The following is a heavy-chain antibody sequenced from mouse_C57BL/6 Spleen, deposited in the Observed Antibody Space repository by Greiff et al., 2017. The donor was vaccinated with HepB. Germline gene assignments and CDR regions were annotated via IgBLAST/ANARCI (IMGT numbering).Heavy chain of an antibody. Sequence: VQLQQSGTELVKPGASVKLSCKASGYTFTSYWMHWVKQRPGQGLEWIGNINPSNGGTNYNEKFKSKATLTVDKSSSTAYMQLSSLTSEDSAVYYCARESYYGSSYYYAMDYWGQGTSVTVSS. CDR2: INPSNGGT. CDR3: ARESYYGSSYYYAMDY. J-gene: IGHJ4*01. D-gene: IGHD1-1*01. V-gene: IGHV1-53*01. CDR1: GYTFTSYW.